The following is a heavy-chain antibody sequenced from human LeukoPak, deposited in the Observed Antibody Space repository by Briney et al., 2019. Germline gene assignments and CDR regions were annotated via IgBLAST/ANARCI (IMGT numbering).Heavy chain of an antibody. V-gene: IGHV1-69*05. Sequence: SVKVSXKASGYTFTSYGISWVRQAPGQGLEWMGGIIPIFGTANYAQKFQGRVTITTDESTSTAYMELSSLRSEDTAVYYCAREGDGYTYYFDYWGQGTLVTVSS. CDR1: GYTFTSYG. CDR3: AREGDGYTYYFDY. CDR2: IIPIFGTA. J-gene: IGHJ4*02. D-gene: IGHD5-24*01.